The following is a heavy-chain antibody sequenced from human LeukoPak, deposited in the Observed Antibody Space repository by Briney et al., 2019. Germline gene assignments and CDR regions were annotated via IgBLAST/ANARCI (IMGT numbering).Heavy chain of an antibody. D-gene: IGHD3-22*01. CDR2: IYYSGST. CDR3: ARVSLATPYDSSGYYL. Sequence: SETLSLTCTVSGYSISSGYYWGWIRQPPGKGLEWIGSIYYSGSTYYNPSLKSRVTISVDTSKNQFSLKLSSVTAADTAVYYCARVSLATPYDSSGYYLWGQGTLVTVSS. V-gene: IGHV4-38-2*02. CDR1: GYSISSGYY. J-gene: IGHJ4*02.